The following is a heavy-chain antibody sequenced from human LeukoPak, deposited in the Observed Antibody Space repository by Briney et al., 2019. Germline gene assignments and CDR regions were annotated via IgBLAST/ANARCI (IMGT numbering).Heavy chain of an antibody. J-gene: IGHJ4*02. CDR1: GFTFSGYW. CDR3: ARDTGGVGYFDY. D-gene: IGHD1-26*01. V-gene: IGHV3-7*01. Sequence: PGGSLRLSCAASGFTFSGYWMSWVRQAPGKGLEWVANINQDGSEKYYVDSVKGRFTISGDNAKNSLYLQMNSLRAEDTAVYYCARDTGGVGYFDYWGQGTLVTVSS. CDR2: INQDGSEK.